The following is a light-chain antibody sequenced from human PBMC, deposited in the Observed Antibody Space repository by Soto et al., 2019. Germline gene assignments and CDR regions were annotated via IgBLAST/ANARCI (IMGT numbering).Light chain of an antibody. CDR2: EVS. CDR3: NSYTSTYTGV. CDR1: SSDVGGYKY. J-gene: IGLJ1*01. V-gene: IGLV2-14*01. Sequence: HSALTQPASVSGSPGQSITISCAGTSSDVGGYKYVSWYQQHPGKAPKLMIYEVSNRPSGVSNRFSGSKSGNTASLTISGLQAEDEADYYCNSYTSTYTGVFGTGTTLTVL.